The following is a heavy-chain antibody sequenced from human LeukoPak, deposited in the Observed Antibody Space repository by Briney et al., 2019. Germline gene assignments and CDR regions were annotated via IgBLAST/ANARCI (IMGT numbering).Heavy chain of an antibody. CDR3: TTAFHDSLRGPYYYYYMDI. J-gene: IGHJ6*03. Sequence: GGSLRLSCAASGITFRNAWMSWVRQAPGKGLEWVGRIKSKTDGGTTDYAAPVKGRFTISRDDSENTLYLQMNSLKTEDTAVYYCTTAFHDSLRGPYYYYYMDIWGKGTTVTLSS. D-gene: IGHD3-22*01. V-gene: IGHV3-15*01. CDR2: IKSKTDGGTT. CDR1: GITFRNAW.